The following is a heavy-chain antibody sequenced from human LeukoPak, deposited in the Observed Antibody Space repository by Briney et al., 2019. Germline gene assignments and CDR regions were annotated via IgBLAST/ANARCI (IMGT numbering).Heavy chain of an antibody. J-gene: IGHJ5*02. CDR1: GASISTIISY. CDR3: ARDQGAVAGVDP. V-gene: IGHV4-39*07. CDR2: IYYSGTT. D-gene: IGHD6-19*01. Sequence: SETLSLTCTVSGASISTIISYWGWIRQTPGKGLEWIGSIYYSGTTYYNPSLESRVTISIDTSKNQFSVKLTSVTAADTAVYYCARDQGAVAGVDPWGQGTLVTVSS.